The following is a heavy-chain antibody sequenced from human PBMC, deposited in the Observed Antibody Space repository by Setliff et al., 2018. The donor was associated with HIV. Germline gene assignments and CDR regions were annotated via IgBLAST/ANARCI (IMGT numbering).Heavy chain of an antibody. J-gene: IGHJ4*02. V-gene: IGHV4-34*01. CDR2: INHSGST. CDR3: ARYDYGDFDY. D-gene: IGHD4-17*01. Sequence: PSETLSLTCTVSGGSISEYYWSWILQPPGKGLEWIGEINHSGSTDYNPSLKSRVTISVDTSKNQFSLNLSSVTAADTAVYYCARYDYGDFDYWGQGTPVTVSS. CDR1: GGSISEYY.